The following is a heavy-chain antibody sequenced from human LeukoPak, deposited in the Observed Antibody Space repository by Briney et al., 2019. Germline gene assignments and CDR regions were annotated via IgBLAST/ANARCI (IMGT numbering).Heavy chain of an antibody. D-gene: IGHD6-6*01. CDR1: GGSISSSSYY. CDR3: ARGGGPIRIAARPRGAFDI. J-gene: IGHJ3*02. CDR2: INHSGST. V-gene: IGHV4-39*07. Sequence: PSETLSLTCTVSGGSISSSSYYWGWIRQPPGKGLEWIGEINHSGSTNYNPSLKSRVTISVDTSKNQFSLKLSSVTAADTAVYYCARGGGPIRIAARPRGAFDIWGQGTMVTVSS.